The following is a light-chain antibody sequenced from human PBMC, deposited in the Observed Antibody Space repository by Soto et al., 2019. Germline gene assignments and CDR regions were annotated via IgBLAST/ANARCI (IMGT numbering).Light chain of an antibody. CDR2: SNN. CDR3: GSWDSSLSAYV. CDR1: SSNIGSNT. J-gene: IGLJ1*01. V-gene: IGLV1-44*01. Sequence: QSVLTQPPSTSGTPGQRVTISCSGSSSNIGSNTVNWYQQLPGTAPKLLIYSNNQRPSGVPDRFSGSKSGTSATLGITGFQTGDEADYYCGSWDSSLSAYVFGTGTKVTV.